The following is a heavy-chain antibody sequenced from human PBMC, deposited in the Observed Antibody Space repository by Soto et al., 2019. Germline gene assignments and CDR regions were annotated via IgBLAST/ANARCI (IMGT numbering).Heavy chain of an antibody. CDR1: GGSISSYY. J-gene: IGHJ4*02. CDR2: ISYSGST. CDR3: ARATGYSGYKDS. D-gene: IGHD5-12*01. V-gene: IGHV4-59*01. Sequence: QVQLQESGPGLVKPSETLSLTCTVSGGSISSYYWSWIRQPPGKGLEWIGYISYSGSTNYNPSLKSRVTISVDTSRNQFSLKLSSVTAADTAVYYCARATGYSGYKDSWGQGTLVAVSS.